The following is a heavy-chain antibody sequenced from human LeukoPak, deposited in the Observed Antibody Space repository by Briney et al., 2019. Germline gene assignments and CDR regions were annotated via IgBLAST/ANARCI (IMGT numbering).Heavy chain of an antibody. CDR1: GYSFTNYW. Sequence: GESLKISCKGSGYSFTNYWIGWVRQMPGKGLEWMGIIYPGDSDTRYSPSFQGQVTISADKSTSTAYLQWSSLKASDTAIFYCARLFSGGDSPYFDYWGQGTLVTVSS. J-gene: IGHJ4*02. CDR3: ARLFSGGDSPYFDY. V-gene: IGHV5-51*01. D-gene: IGHD4-23*01. CDR2: IYPGDSDT.